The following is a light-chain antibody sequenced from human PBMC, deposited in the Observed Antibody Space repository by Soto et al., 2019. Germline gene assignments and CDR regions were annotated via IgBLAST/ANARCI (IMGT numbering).Light chain of an antibody. V-gene: IGLV2-23*01. CDR3: CSYAGSSTLVV. J-gene: IGLJ2*01. CDR2: EGS. Sequence: QSVLTQPASVSGSPGQSITISCTGTSSEVGSYNLVSWYQQHPGKAPKLMIYEGSKRPSGVSNRFSGSKSGNTASLTISGLQAEDEADYYCCSYAGSSTLVVFGGGTKVTVL. CDR1: SSEVGSYNL.